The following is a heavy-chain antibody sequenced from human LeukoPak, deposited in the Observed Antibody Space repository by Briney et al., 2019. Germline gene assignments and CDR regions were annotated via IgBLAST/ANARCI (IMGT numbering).Heavy chain of an antibody. V-gene: IGHV3-7*01. Sequence: PGGSLRLSCAASGFTVSSNYMSWVRQAPGKGLEWVANIKQDGSEKYYVDSVKGRFTISRDNAKNSLYLQMNSLRAEDTAVYYCARAGYSSSPPPYYFDYWGQGTLVTVSS. CDR2: IKQDGSEK. CDR3: ARAGYSSSPPPYYFDY. D-gene: IGHD6-6*01. CDR1: GFTVSSNY. J-gene: IGHJ4*02.